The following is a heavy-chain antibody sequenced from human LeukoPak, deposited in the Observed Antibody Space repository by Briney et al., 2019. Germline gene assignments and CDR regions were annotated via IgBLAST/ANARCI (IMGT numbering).Heavy chain of an antibody. Sequence: GGSLRLSCEVSGFTSSTYTMNWVRQAPGKGLEWVSSISSSSIYIYYADSVKGRFTISRDNAKNSLYLQMNSLRAEDTAVYYCARDYYDSSGYSPFDYWGQGTLVTVSS. CDR1: GFTSSTYT. CDR2: ISSSSIYI. D-gene: IGHD3-22*01. J-gene: IGHJ4*02. CDR3: ARDYYDSSGYSPFDY. V-gene: IGHV3-21*01.